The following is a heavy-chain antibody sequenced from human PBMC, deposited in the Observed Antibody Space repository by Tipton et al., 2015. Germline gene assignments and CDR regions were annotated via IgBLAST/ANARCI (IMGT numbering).Heavy chain of an antibody. J-gene: IGHJ4*02. CDR2: INDSGKN. CDR1: GETFSKYY. Sequence: TLSLTCAVSGETFSKYYWSWIRQSPGKGLEWIGEINDSGKNNYNPSLKSRVTISVDTSKSQFFLKLTSVIAADTAVYFCARGRGWRVFDYWGQGTLVTVSS. CDR3: ARGRGWRVFDY. D-gene: IGHD3-10*01. V-gene: IGHV4-34*01.